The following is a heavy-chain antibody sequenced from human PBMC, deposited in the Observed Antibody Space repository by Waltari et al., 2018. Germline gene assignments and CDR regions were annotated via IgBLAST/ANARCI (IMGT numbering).Heavy chain of an antibody. Sequence: QLQLQESRPGLVKPSQTLSLTCTVSGSSISRGSSYWSWIRQPAGKGLEWIGRFYSSGSTNYNPSLKSRVTISVDTSKNQFSLKLNSVTAADTAVYYCARGGNTFDYWGQGTLVTVSS. V-gene: IGHV4-61*02. CDR2: FYSSGST. CDR1: GSSISRGSSY. CDR3: ARGGNTFDY. D-gene: IGHD5-18*01. J-gene: IGHJ4*02.